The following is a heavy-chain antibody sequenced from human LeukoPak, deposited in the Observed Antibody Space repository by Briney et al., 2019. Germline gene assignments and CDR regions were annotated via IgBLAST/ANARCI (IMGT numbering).Heavy chain of an antibody. V-gene: IGHV4-30-2*01. Sequence: PSETLSLTCADSGGSISSGGYSWSWIRQPPGKGLEWIGYIYHSGSTYYNPSLKSRVTISVDRSKNQFSLKLSSVTAADTAVYYCARSHYYDSSGYYYFDYWGQGTLVTVSS. D-gene: IGHD3-22*01. CDR2: IYHSGST. CDR3: ARSHYYDSSGYYYFDY. CDR1: GGSISSGGYS. J-gene: IGHJ4*02.